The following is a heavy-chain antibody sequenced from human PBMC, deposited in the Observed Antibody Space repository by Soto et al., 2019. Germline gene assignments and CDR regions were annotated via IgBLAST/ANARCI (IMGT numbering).Heavy chain of an antibody. CDR2: ISAYNGNT. CDR1: GYSFTSYG. CDR3: ARDWAAAGLFAY. Sequence: ASVKVSCKTSGYSFTSYGISWVRQAPGQGLEWMGWISAYNGNTNYPQKLQGRVTMTTDTSTSTAYMELRSLRSDDTAVYYCARDWAAAGLFAYCTQGTLVTVSS. J-gene: IGHJ4*02. D-gene: IGHD6-13*01. V-gene: IGHV1-18*01.